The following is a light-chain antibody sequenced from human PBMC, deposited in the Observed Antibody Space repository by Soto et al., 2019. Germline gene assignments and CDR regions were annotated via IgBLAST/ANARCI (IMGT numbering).Light chain of an antibody. J-gene: IGLJ2*01. CDR2: NTN. CDR1: SGSVSTSFY. CDR3: VLYMGSGTVV. V-gene: IGLV8-61*01. Sequence: QTVVTQEPSFSVSPGGTVTLTCGLSSGSVSTSFYPSWYQQTPGQAPRTLVYNTNTRSSGVPDSFSGSILGNKAALTITGAQADDESDYYCVLYMGSGTVVFGGGTKLTVL.